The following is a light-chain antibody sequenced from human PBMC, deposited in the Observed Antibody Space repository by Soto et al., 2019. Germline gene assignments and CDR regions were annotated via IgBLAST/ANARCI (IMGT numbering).Light chain of an antibody. J-gene: IGKJ5*01. Sequence: DIQMTPSPSSLSASLGDRVTITCQASQDISNYLNWYQQKPGKAPKLLIYDASNLETGVPSRFSGSGSGTDFTFTISSLQPEDIATYYCQQYDNLPITFGQGTRLEIK. V-gene: IGKV1-33*01. CDR1: QDISNY. CDR3: QQYDNLPIT. CDR2: DAS.